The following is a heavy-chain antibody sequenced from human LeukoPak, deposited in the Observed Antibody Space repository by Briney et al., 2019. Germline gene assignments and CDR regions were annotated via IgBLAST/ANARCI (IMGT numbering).Heavy chain of an antibody. J-gene: IGHJ5*02. D-gene: IGHD5-24*01. CDR3: ARALKMRNWFDP. Sequence: SETLSLTCTVSGGSISSGSYYWSWIRQPAGKGLEWIGRIYTSGSTNYNPSLKSRVTISVDTSKNQFSLRLSSVTAADTAVYYCARALKMRNWFDPWGQGTLVTVSS. CDR2: IYTSGST. CDR1: GGSISSGSYY. V-gene: IGHV4-61*02.